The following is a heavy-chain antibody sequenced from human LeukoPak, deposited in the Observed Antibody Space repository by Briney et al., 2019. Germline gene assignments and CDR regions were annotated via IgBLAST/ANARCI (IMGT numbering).Heavy chain of an antibody. CDR3: ARTPFLYYDSSGSPFDY. V-gene: IGHV3-30-3*01. CDR1: GFTVYINY. CDR2: ISYDGSNK. D-gene: IGHD3-22*01. J-gene: IGHJ4*02. Sequence: GGSLRLSCAASGFTVYINYMSWVRQAPGKGLEWVAVISYDGSNKYYADSVKGRFTISRDNSKNTLYLQMNSLRAEDMAVYYCARTPFLYYDSSGSPFDYWGQGTLVTVSS.